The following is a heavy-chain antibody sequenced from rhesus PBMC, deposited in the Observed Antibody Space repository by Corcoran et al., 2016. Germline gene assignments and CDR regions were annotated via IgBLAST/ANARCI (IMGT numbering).Heavy chain of an antibody. D-gene: IGHD6-25*01. J-gene: IGHJ4*01. CDR3: AIGYSGSSFDY. CDR1: GGSISDSYR. Sequence: QVQLQESGPGVVKPSETLSLTCAVSGGSISDSYRWSWIRPPPGKGLGWIGYIYGSSTSTNYNPSLKILVTISKDTSKNQFSLKLSSVTAADTAVYYCAIGYSGSSFDYWGQGVLVTVSS. CDR2: IYGSSTST. V-gene: IGHV4S10*01.